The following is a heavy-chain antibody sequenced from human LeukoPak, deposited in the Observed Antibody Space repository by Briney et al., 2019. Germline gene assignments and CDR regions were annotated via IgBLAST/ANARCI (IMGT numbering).Heavy chain of an antibody. CDR2: ITSGGRST. D-gene: IGHD4-11*01. Sequence: PGGSLRLSCAASGFTFNTYAMSWVRQAPGKGLEWVSMITSGGRSTYYADSVKGRFTISRDNSRNTVYLQMDSLRADDTAVYYCARNTVLDYYMDVWGKGTTVTVSS. J-gene: IGHJ6*03. CDR1: GFTFNTYA. V-gene: IGHV3-23*01. CDR3: ARNTVLDYYMDV.